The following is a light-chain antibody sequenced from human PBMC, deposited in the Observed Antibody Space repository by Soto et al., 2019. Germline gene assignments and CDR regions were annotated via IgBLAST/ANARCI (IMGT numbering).Light chain of an antibody. CDR2: HAS. CDR3: QQYNSYPWT. V-gene: IGKV1-5*01. J-gene: IGKJ1*01. Sequence: DIQMTQSPSTPYASVGDRVTITCRASQSLSSWLAWYQQKAGKAPKLLIYHASSLESGVPSRFSGSGSGTEFTLTISSLQPADFATYFCQQYNSYPWTFGQGTKV. CDR1: QSLSSW.